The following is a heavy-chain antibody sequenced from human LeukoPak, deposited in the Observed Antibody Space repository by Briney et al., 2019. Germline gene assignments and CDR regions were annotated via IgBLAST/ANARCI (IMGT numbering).Heavy chain of an antibody. CDR2: INHSGST. V-gene: IGHV4-34*01. CDR3: ARGGKSYYDYVWGSYRLNWFDP. J-gene: IGHJ5*02. Sequence: PSETLSLTCAVYGGSFSGYYWSWIRQPPGKGLEWIGEINHSGSTNYYPSLTSRVTISVDTSKNQFSLKLSSVTAADTAVYYCARGGKSYYDYVWGSYRLNWFDPWGQGTLVTVSS. CDR1: GGSFSGYY. D-gene: IGHD3-16*02.